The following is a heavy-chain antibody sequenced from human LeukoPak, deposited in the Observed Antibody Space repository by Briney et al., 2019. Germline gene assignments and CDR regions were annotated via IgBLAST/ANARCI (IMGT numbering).Heavy chain of an antibody. CDR2: IGTAGDT. CDR1: GFTFSDYD. V-gene: IGHV3-13*01. CDR3: ARVAKERVGGVYYFDY. D-gene: IGHD1-1*01. J-gene: IGHJ4*02. Sequence: GGSLRLSCAASGFTFSDYDMHWVRQATGEGLEWVSAIGTAGDTYYTGSVKGRFIISRENAKNSLYLQMNSLRAGDTAVYYCARVAKERVGGVYYFDYWGQGTLVTVSS.